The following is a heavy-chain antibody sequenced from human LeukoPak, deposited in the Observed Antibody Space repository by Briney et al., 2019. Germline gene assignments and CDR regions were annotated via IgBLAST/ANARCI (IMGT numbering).Heavy chain of an antibody. CDR3: ARSREWELRLYYYYMDV. D-gene: IGHD1-26*01. V-gene: IGHV4-59*13. CDR1: GGSISSYY. CDR2: IYYSGST. Sequence: PSETLSLTCTVSGGSISSYYWSWIGRPPGKGRGWIGYIYYSGSTDYNPSLKSRVTISVDTSRNQFSLKLSSVTAADTAVYYCARSREWELRLYYYYMDVWGKGTTVTVSS. J-gene: IGHJ6*03.